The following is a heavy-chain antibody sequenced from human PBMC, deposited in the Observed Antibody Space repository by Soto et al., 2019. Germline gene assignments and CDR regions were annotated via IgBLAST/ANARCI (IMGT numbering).Heavy chain of an antibody. Sequence: ASVKVSCKASGYTFTDYYMHWVRQAPGQGLAWMGWINPNSGGTNYAQKFQGWVTMTRDTSTSTAYMELRSLRSDDTAVYSCARGGPTSADYYYGMDVWGPGTTVTVSS. V-gene: IGHV1-2*04. CDR2: INPNSGGT. CDR3: ARGGPTSADYYYGMDV. D-gene: IGHD3-10*01. CDR1: GYTFTDYY. J-gene: IGHJ6*02.